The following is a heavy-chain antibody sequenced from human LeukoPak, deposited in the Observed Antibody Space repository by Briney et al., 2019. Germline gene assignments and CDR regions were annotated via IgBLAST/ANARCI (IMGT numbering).Heavy chain of an antibody. V-gene: IGHV4-34*01. J-gene: IGHJ5*02. CDR1: GGSFSGYY. D-gene: IGHD3-3*01. Sequence: PSETLSLPCAVYGGSFSGYYWSWIRQPPGKGLEWIGEINHSGSTNYNPSLKSRVTISVDTSKNQFSLKLSSVTAADTAVYYCARGMTIFGVVSRWFDPWGQGTLVTVSS. CDR2: INHSGST. CDR3: ARGMTIFGVVSRWFDP.